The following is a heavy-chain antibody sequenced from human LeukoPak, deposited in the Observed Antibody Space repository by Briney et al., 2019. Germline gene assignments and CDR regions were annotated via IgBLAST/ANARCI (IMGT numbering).Heavy chain of an antibody. CDR1: GFTFDDYA. V-gene: IGHV3-9*03. CDR2: ISWNSGSI. Sequence: PGGSLRLSCAASGFTFDDYAMHWVRQAPGKGLEWVSGISWNSGSIGYADSVKGRFTISRDNAENSLYLQMNSLRAEDMALYYCAKVAKGYYYYYYMDVWGKGTTVTVSS. J-gene: IGHJ6*03. CDR3: AKVAKGYYYYYYMDV.